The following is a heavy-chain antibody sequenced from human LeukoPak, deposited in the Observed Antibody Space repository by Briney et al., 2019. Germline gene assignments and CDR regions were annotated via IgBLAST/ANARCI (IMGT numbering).Heavy chain of an antibody. V-gene: IGHV3-66*02. D-gene: IGHD2-15*01. J-gene: IGHJ6*03. Sequence: GGSLRLSCAASGFTVSSNYMSWVRQAPGKGLEWVSVIYSGGSTYYADSVKGRFTISRDNSKNTLYLQMNSLRAEDTAVYYCARDRMDVVAATYYYYYMDVWGKGTTVTVSS. CDR1: GFTVSSNY. CDR2: IYSGGST. CDR3: ARDRMDVVAATYYYYYMDV.